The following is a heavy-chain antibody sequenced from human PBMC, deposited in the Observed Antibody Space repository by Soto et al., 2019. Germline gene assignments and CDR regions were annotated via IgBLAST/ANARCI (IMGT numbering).Heavy chain of an antibody. Sequence: QVQLLQSGAEVKKPGASVTISCETSGYTFTSYYIHWVRQAPGHGLEWMGVINPGGGSTSYSQNFRDRVTMTSDSSTSSVYMELKSLRSNDAAVYYCAILGSGSLFDSWGQGTLVTVSS. CDR1: GYTFTSYY. D-gene: IGHD3-16*01. CDR3: AILGSGSLFDS. V-gene: IGHV1-46*01. J-gene: IGHJ4*02. CDR2: INPGGGST.